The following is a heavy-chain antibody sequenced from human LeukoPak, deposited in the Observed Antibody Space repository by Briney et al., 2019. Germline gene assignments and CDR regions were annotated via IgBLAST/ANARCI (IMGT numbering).Heavy chain of an antibody. V-gene: IGHV3-74*01. CDR1: GFNFSSHW. J-gene: IGHJ4*02. CDR2: INSDGSGI. Sequence: GGSLRLSCAASGFNFSSHWMHWVRQAPGKGLVWVSRINSDGSGIIYADSVKGRFTISRDNAKNTLYLQMNSLRPEDTAVYYCAYSSWYPCKFDSWGQGTLVTVSS. CDR3: AYSSWYPCKFDS. D-gene: IGHD6-13*01.